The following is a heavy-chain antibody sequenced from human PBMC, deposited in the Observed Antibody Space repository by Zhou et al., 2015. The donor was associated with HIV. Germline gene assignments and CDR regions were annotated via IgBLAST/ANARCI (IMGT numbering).Heavy chain of an antibody. V-gene: IGHV3-23*04. CDR1: GFTFSDYY. J-gene: IGHJ4*02. CDR3: AKGGTRLGKDYFDY. D-gene: IGHD7-27*01. Sequence: VQLVESGGGLVKPGGSLRLSCAASGFTFSDYYMNWIRQAPGKGLEWVSAISGSGGSTYYADSVKGRFTISRDNSKNTLYLQMNSLRAEDTAVYYCAKGGTRLGKDYFDYWGQGTLVTVSS. CDR2: ISGSGGST.